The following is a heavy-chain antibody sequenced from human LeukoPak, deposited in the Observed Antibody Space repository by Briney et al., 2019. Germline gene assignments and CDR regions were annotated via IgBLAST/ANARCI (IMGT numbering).Heavy chain of an antibody. CDR3: ARGLRSSGWSLFDY. D-gene: IGHD6-19*01. CDR2: IYSGGST. J-gene: IGHJ4*02. CDR1: GFTVSSND. V-gene: IGHV3-66*01. Sequence: GGSLRLSCAASGFTVSSNDMSWVRQAPGKGLEWVSVIYSGGSTYYADSVKGRFTISRDNSKNTLYLQMNSLRAEDTAVYYCARGLRSSGWSLFDYWGQGTLVTVSS.